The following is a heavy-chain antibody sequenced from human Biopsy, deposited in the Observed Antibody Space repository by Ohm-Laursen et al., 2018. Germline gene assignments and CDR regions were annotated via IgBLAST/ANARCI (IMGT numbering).Heavy chain of an antibody. CDR2: ISSTGNST. V-gene: IGHV3-23*01. J-gene: IGHJ2*01. Sequence: SLRLSCAATGFDFSDYSMSWVRQAPGKGLEWVSGISSTGNSTYYADSVKGRFTISRDNSKNTLYLQLNSLRVEDMALYYCAKDRRTMRVWYFDLWGRGTLVTVSS. CDR3: AKDRRTMRVWYFDL. CDR1: GFDFSDYS. D-gene: IGHD4/OR15-4a*01.